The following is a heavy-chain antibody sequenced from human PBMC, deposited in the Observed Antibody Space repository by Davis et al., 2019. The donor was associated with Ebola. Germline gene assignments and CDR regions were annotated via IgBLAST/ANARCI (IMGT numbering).Heavy chain of an antibody. D-gene: IGHD2-21*01. CDR2: MNPNSGNT. V-gene: IGHV1-8*01. CDR1: GYTFTGYD. J-gene: IGHJ4*02. CDR3: ARGGVAYSDLDY. Sequence: ASVKVSCKASGYTFTGYDINWVRQATGQGLEWMGWMNPNSGNTGYAQKFQGRVTMTRENSMSTAYMELSSLRSEDTAVYFCARGGVAYSDLDYWGQGTLVAGSS.